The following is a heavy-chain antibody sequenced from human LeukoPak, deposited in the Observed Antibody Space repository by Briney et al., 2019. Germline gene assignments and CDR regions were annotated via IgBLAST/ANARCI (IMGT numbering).Heavy chain of an antibody. J-gene: IGHJ3*02. CDR3: ARDILYKLAAAGTVPFDI. V-gene: IGHV1-18*01. Sequence: ASVKVSCKASGYTFTSYGISWVRQAPGQGLEWMGWISAYNGNTNYAQKLQGRVTMTTDTSTSTAYMELRSLRSDDTAVYYCARDILYKLAAAGTVPFDIWGQGTMVTVSS. CDR1: GYTFTSYG. CDR2: ISAYNGNT. D-gene: IGHD6-13*01.